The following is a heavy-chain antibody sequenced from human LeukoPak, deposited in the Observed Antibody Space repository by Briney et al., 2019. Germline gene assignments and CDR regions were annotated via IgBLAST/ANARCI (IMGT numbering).Heavy chain of an antibody. D-gene: IGHD3-10*01. CDR3: AKALMVRGVIVPGY. CDR2: ISGSGGST. J-gene: IGHJ4*02. V-gene: IGHV3-23*01. CDR1: GLTFSSYA. Sequence: GGSLRLSCAASGLTFSSYAMSWVRQAPGKGLEWVSAISGSGGSTYYADSVKGWFTISRDNSKNTLYLQMNSLRAEDTAVYYCAKALMVRGVIVPGYWGQGTLVTVSS.